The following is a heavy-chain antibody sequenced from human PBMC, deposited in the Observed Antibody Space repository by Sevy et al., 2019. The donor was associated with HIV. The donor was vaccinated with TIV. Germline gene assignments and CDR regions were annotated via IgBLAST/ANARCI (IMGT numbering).Heavy chain of an antibody. Sequence: SETLSLTCTVSGGPISVYYWSWIRQPPGKGLEYIGYVYYTGSTNYNPSLKNRVTISVDTSNNQFYLKLTSVTAADTAVYYCARARPDLSGDDSLNWFDPWGQGTLVTVSS. V-gene: IGHV4-59*01. CDR2: VYYTGST. CDR1: GGPISVYY. CDR3: ARARPDLSGDDSLNWFDP. D-gene: IGHD5-12*01. J-gene: IGHJ5*02.